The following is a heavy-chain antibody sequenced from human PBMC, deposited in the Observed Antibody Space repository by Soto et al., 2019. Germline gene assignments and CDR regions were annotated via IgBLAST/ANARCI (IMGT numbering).Heavy chain of an antibody. V-gene: IGHV1-69*12. D-gene: IGHD3-3*01. Sequence: QVQLVQSGAEVKKPGSSVKVSCKTSGATFGNTAVTWVRQAPGQGLEWMGGIVPMFGTANYAQKFQGRVTITADESTNTAYMELSSLRSDDTAVYYCARDGDPGYAFWSGPLGGGRFDPWGQGTLVTVS. CDR1: GATFGNTA. J-gene: IGHJ5*02. CDR2: IVPMFGTA. CDR3: ARDGDPGYAFWSGPLGGGRFDP.